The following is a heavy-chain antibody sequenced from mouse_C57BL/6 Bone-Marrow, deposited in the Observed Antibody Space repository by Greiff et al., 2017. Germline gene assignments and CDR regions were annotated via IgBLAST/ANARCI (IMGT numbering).Heavy chain of an antibody. J-gene: IGHJ4*01. CDR3: AREGLGYYAMDY. V-gene: IGHV1-18*01. D-gene: IGHD3-3*01. CDR1: GYTFTDYN. CDR2: INPNNGGT. Sequence: VQLQQSGPELVKPGASVKIPCKASGYTFTDYNMDWVKQSHGKSLEWIGDINPNNGGTIYNQKFKGKATLTVDKSSSTAYMELRSLTSEDTAVYYCAREGLGYYAMDYWGQGTSVTVSS.